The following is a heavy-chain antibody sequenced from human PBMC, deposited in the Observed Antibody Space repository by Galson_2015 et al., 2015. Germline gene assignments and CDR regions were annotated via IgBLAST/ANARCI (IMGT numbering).Heavy chain of an antibody. CDR2: IKQDGSEK. J-gene: IGHJ4*02. Sequence: SLRLSCAASGFTFSNYWMSWVRQAPGKGLEWVAKIKQDGSEKYYVDSVKGRFTIPRDNAKNSLYLQMNSLRAEDTAVYYCASSGGWYFGYWGQGTLVTVSS. CDR1: GFTFSNYW. CDR3: ASSGGWYFGY. D-gene: IGHD6-19*01. V-gene: IGHV3-7*01.